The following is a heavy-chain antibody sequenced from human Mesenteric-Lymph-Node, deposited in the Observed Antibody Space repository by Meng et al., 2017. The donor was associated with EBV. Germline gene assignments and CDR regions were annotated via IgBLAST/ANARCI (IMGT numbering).Heavy chain of an antibody. Sequence: QGQSQGSCLGLVKPSETLAPPWSVSSGSTSNNSWSWIRQSAGKGLEWICEIDYSGNTKYNPSLKSRVTLSVDTSKNQLSLRLTSVTAADTAIYYCARDHSSGYGFWSTYSVFDPWGQGTLVTVSS. D-gene: IGHD3-3*01. CDR2: IDYSGNT. CDR1: SGSTSNNS. CDR3: ARDHSSGYGFWSTYSVFDP. J-gene: IGHJ5*02. V-gene: IGHV4-59*01.